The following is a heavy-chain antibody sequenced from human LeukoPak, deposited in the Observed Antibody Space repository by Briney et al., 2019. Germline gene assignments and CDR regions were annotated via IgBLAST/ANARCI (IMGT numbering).Heavy chain of an antibody. CDR2: IKRKTDGGTA. Sequence: GGSLRLSCAASGFTFTDAGMSWVRQAPGKGREWVGRIKRKTDGGTADYAAPVKGRFTISRDDSQNTLHLQMNSLRAEDTAVYYCARAIQGAGYYYYMDVWGKGTTVTVSS. CDR3: ARAIQGAGYYYYMDV. J-gene: IGHJ6*03. D-gene: IGHD5-18*01. CDR1: GFTFTDAG. V-gene: IGHV3-15*01.